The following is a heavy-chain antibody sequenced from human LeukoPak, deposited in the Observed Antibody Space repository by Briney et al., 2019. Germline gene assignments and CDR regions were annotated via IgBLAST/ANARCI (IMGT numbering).Heavy chain of an antibody. D-gene: IGHD6-6*01. J-gene: IGHJ5*02. Sequence: PSETLSLTCAVYGGSFSGYYWSWIRKPPGKGLEWIGEINHSGSTNYNPSLKSRVTISVDTSKNQFSLKLRSVTAADTAVYYCARDPYSSSSNWFNPWGQGTLVTVSS. V-gene: IGHV4-34*01. CDR1: GGSFSGYY. CDR3: ARDPYSSSSNWFNP. CDR2: INHSGST.